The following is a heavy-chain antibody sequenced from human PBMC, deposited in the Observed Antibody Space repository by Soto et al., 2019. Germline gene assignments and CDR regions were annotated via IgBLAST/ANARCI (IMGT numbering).Heavy chain of an antibody. CDR2: IRSKANSYAT. D-gene: IGHD3-22*01. V-gene: IGHV3-73*01. CDR3: TSPKDYYDSSGYYS. CDR1: GFTFSGSG. J-gene: IGHJ5*02. Sequence: PGGSLRLSCAASGFTFSGSGMHWVRQASGKGLEWVGRIRSKANSYATAYAASVKGRFTISRDDSKNTAYLQMNSLKTEDTAVYYCTSPKDYYDSSGYYSWGQGTLVTVSS.